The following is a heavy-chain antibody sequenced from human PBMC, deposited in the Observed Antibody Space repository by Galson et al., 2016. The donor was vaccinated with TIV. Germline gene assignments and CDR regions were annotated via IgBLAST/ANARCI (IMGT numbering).Heavy chain of an antibody. CDR3: ATSLDYSQIFDY. V-gene: IGHV1-2*02. D-gene: IGHD4-11*01. CDR2: IKPNRGDT. Sequence: SVKVSCKASGYKFIGYHVHWVRQAPGQGLEWMGWIKPNRGDTNVAQKFQGRVTMTEDSSTDTAYMDLRSLRSEDTAVYFCATSLDYSQIFDYWGHGTLVTVSS. J-gene: IGHJ4*01. CDR1: GYKFIGYH.